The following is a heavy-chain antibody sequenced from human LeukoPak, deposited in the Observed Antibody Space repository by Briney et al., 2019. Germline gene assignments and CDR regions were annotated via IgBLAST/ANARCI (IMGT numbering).Heavy chain of an antibody. V-gene: IGHV3-66*01. J-gene: IGHJ6*02. CDR3: ARSKSRDYYYYGMDV. Sequence: GGSLRLSCAASGFTVSSNYMTWVRQAPGKGLEWVSVIYSGGDNAYYADSVKGRFTISRDNSKNTLHLQMNSLRAEDTAVYYCARSKSRDYYYYGMDVWGQGTTVTVSS. CDR1: GFTVSSNY. CDR2: IYSGGDNA.